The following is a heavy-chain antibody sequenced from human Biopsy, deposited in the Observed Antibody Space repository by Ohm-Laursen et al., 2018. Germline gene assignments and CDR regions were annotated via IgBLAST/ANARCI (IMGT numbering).Heavy chain of an antibody. D-gene: IGHD3-22*01. V-gene: IGHV1-2*02. Sequence: GSSVKVSCKASGFSFTGYYIHWVRQAPGHGLEWMGWINAKTGDTNYAQKFQGRVTMTRDTSISTAYVDLSSLRSDDTAVYYCTRGGYYYDSLAYYYWFDPWGQGTLVTVSS. CDR3: TRGGYYYDSLAYYYWFDP. J-gene: IGHJ5*02. CDR1: GFSFTGYY. CDR2: INAKTGDT.